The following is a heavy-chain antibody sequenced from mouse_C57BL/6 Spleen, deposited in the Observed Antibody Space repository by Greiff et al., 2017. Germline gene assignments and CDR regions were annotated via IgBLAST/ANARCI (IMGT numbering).Heavy chain of an antibody. V-gene: IGHV1-50*01. CDR1: GYTFTSYW. J-gene: IGHJ2*01. CDR3: ATKEDYYGSSYLYY. CDR2: IDPSDSYT. Sequence: QVQLQQPGAELVKPGASVKLSCKASGYTFTSYWMQWVKQRPGQGLEWIGEIDPSDSYTTYNQKFKGKATLTVDTSSSTAYMQLSSLTSEDSAVYYCATKEDYYGSSYLYYWGQGTTLTVSS. D-gene: IGHD1-1*01.